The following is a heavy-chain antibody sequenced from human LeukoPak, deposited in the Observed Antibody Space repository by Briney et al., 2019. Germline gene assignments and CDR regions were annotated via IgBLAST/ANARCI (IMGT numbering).Heavy chain of an antibody. Sequence: GGSLRPSCAASGFTFISYWMHWVRQAPGKGLVWVSRINGYGSSTDFADSVKGRFTISRDNAKNTLYLQMNSLRAEDTAVYYCARDAPGNTALDYWGQGTMVTVSS. V-gene: IGHV3-74*01. CDR3: ARDAPGNTALDY. D-gene: IGHD5-18*01. CDR2: INGYGSST. CDR1: GFTFISYW. J-gene: IGHJ4*02.